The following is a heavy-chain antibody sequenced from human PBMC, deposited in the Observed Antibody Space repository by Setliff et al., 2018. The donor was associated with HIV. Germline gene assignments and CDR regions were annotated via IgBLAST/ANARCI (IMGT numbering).Heavy chain of an antibody. D-gene: IGHD2-8*01. CDR2: IIPIFGTT. Sequence: SVKVSCKASGGTFSSYPISWVRQAPGQGLEWMGGIIPIFGTTHYAQKFQGRVTITTDESTNTAYMEVRSLSFDDTAVYYCVRLTADRTNYYYYMDVWGKGTTVTVSS. CDR3: VRLTADRTNYYYYMDV. V-gene: IGHV1-69*05. J-gene: IGHJ6*03. CDR1: GGTFSSYP.